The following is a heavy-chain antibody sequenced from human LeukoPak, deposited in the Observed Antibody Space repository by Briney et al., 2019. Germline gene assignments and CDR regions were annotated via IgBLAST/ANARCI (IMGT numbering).Heavy chain of an antibody. Sequence: GGSLRLSCAASGFTFSSYEMNWVRQAPGKGLEWVSYISSSGSNIYYADSVKGRFTISRDNSKNTLYLQMNSLRAEDTAVYYCAKSRESYWVPEFDYWGQGTLVTVSS. D-gene: IGHD2-2*01. J-gene: IGHJ4*02. CDR3: AKSRESYWVPEFDY. CDR1: GFTFSSYE. CDR2: ISSSGSNI. V-gene: IGHV3-48*03.